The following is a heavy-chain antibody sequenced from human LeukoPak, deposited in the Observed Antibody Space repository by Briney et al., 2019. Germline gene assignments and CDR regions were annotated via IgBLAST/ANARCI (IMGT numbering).Heavy chain of an antibody. CDR1: GYSFITYD. CDR3: ARDGVVGTGIAFDI. Sequence: ASVKVSCKASGYSFITYDMYWVRQAPGQRLEWMGWIIPGNGKTKYSQKFQGRVSITRDTSATTVYMDLSSLRSEDTAVYYCARDGVVGTGIAFDIWGQGTMVTVSS. J-gene: IGHJ3*02. D-gene: IGHD7-27*01. V-gene: IGHV1-3*01. CDR2: IIPGNGKT.